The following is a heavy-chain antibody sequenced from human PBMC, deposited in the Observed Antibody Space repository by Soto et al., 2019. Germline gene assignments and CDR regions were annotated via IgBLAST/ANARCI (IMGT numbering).Heavy chain of an antibody. D-gene: IGHD3-22*01. CDR3: ARSSGYYLIDDY. CDR2: INAGNGNT. CDR1: GYTFTSYA. J-gene: IGHJ4*02. V-gene: IGHV1-3*05. Sequence: QVQLVQSGAEEKKPGASVKVSCKASGYTFTSYAMHWVRQAPGQRLEWMGWINAGNGNTKYSQKFQGRVTITRDTSASTAYMERSSLRSEDTAVYHCARSSGYYLIDDYWGQGTLVTVSS.